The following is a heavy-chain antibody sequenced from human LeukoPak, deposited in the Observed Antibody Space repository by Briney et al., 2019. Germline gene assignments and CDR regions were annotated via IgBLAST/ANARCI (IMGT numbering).Heavy chain of an antibody. CDR3: ARGRGSRTGSNGDYFDD. J-gene: IGHJ4*02. V-gene: IGHV1-2*02. CDR2: INPNSGGT. CDR1: GYTFTGYY. Sequence: GASVKVSCKASGYTFTGYYMHWVRQAPGHRLEWMGWINPNSGGTNYAQKFQGRVTMTRDTSISTAYMELSRLRSDDTAVYYCARGRGSRTGSNGDYFDDWGQGTLVTVSS. D-gene: IGHD3/OR15-3a*01.